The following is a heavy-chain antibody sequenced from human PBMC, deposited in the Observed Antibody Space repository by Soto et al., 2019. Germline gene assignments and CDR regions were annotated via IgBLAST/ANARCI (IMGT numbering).Heavy chain of an antibody. CDR2: ISYDGSNK. CDR3: ARDPLWGTAMVIWYFDL. CDR1: GFTFSSYA. J-gene: IGHJ2*01. V-gene: IGHV3-30-3*01. D-gene: IGHD5-18*01. Sequence: QVQLVESGGGVVQPGRSLRLSCAASGFTFSSYAMHWVRQAPGKGLEWVAVISYDGSNKYYADSVKGRFTISRDNSKNTLYLKMNRLRAEDTAVYYCARDPLWGTAMVIWYFDLWGRGTLVTVSS.